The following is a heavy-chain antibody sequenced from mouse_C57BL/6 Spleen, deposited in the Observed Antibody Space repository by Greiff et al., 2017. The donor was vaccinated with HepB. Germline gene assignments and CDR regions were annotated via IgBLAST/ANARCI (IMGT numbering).Heavy chain of an antibody. Sequence: EVQVVESGAELVRPGASVKLSCTASGFNIKDDYMHWVKQRPEQGLEWIGWIDPENGDTEYASKFQGKATITADTSSNTAYLQLSSLTSEDTAVYYCTTLSNGNGYWGQGTTLTVSS. CDR3: TTLSNGNGY. D-gene: IGHD2-1*01. V-gene: IGHV14-4*01. J-gene: IGHJ2*01. CDR2: IDPENGDT. CDR1: GFNIKDDY.